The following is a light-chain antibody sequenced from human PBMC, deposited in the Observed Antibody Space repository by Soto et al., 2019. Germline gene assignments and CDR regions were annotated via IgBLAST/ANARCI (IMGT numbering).Light chain of an antibody. CDR2: AAS. Sequence: DIQMTQSPSSLSASLGDRVTITCRASQGIKKYVAWYQQKPGKVPKRLIYAASSLQSGVPSRFSGSGSGTDFTLTISSLQPEDVATYYCQKYDTVPWAFGQGTKVDIK. CDR1: QGIKKY. V-gene: IGKV1-27*01. CDR3: QKYDTVPWA. J-gene: IGKJ1*01.